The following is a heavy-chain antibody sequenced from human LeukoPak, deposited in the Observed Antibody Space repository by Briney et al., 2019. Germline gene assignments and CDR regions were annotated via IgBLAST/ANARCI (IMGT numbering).Heavy chain of an antibody. D-gene: IGHD3-16*01. Sequence: SETLSLTCTVSSGSMNSYYWGWVRQPAGRGLEWIGRIYTTGKTDYDPSLKSRLTMSVDTSKRQFSLNLRSVSAADTAIYYCARHGYTASPYFLDYWSQGTLVTASS. J-gene: IGHJ4*02. CDR2: IYTTGKT. CDR3: ARHGYTASPYFLDY. CDR1: SGSMNSYY. V-gene: IGHV4-4*07.